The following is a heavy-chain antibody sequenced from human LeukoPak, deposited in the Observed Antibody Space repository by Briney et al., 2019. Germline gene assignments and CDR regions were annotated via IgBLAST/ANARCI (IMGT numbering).Heavy chain of an antibody. D-gene: IGHD3-10*01. CDR3: ARGLWSRSTPPSYFDY. J-gene: IGHJ4*02. CDR1: GYTFTSYG. Sequence: ASVKVSCKASGYTFTSYGISWVRQAPGQGLEWMGWISAYNGNTNYAQKLQGRVTMTTDTSTSTAYMELRSLRSEDTAVYYCARGLWSRSTPPSYFDYWGQGTLVTVSS. V-gene: IGHV1-18*01. CDR2: ISAYNGNT.